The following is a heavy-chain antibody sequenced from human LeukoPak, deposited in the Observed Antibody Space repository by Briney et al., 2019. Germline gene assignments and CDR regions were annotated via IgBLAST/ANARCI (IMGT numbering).Heavy chain of an antibody. D-gene: IGHD6-13*01. CDR3: ARRGAAGHIDY. Sequence: SETLSLTCTVSGGSISSYYWSWIRQPPGKGLEWIGYIYYSGSTNYNPSLKSRVTISVDTSKNQFSLKLSSVTAADTAVYYCARRGAAGHIDYRGQGTLVTVSS. CDR2: IYYSGST. V-gene: IGHV4-59*08. CDR1: GGSISSYY. J-gene: IGHJ4*02.